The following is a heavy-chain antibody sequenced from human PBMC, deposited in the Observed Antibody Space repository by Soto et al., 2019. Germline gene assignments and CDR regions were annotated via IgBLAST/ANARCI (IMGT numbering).Heavy chain of an antibody. CDR1: GFILSDYY. D-gene: IGHD3-16*01. CDR2: ISVSGTSI. V-gene: IGHV3-11*01. Sequence: LRLSCAASGFILSDYYMSWIRQAPGKGLDWVSYISVSGTSIYYADSVKGRFTVSRDNAKSSVYLQMNSLRAEDTAIYYCVRDGGPLSYYGLDVWGQGTTVTVSS. J-gene: IGHJ6*02. CDR3: VRDGGPLSYYGLDV.